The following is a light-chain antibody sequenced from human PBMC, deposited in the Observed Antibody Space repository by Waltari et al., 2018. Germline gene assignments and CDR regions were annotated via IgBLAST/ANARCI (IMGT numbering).Light chain of an antibody. V-gene: IGKV1-39*01. CDR1: QTISSF. Sequence: TFTCRASQTISSFLSWYQQKPGKAPKLLIYAASSLPSGVPSRFSGSGSGTDFTLTISSLQPEDFATYYCQQSYSSPFTFGPGTKVDIK. J-gene: IGKJ3*01. CDR2: AAS. CDR3: QQSYSSPFT.